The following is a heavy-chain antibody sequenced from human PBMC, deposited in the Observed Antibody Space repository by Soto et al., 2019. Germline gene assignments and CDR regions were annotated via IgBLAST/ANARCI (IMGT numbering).Heavy chain of an antibody. D-gene: IGHD3-3*01. J-gene: IGHJ4*02. V-gene: IGHV3-21*01. CDR2: ISSSSSYI. CDR1: GFTCSSYS. CDR3: ARGPYYDFWSGSEIFDY. Sequence: EVQLVESGGGLVKPGGSLRLSCAASGFTCSSYSMNWVRQAPGKGLEWVSSISSSSSYIYYADSVKGRFTISRDNAKNSLYLQINSLRAEDTAVYYCARGPYYDFWSGSEIFDYWGQGTLVPVSS.